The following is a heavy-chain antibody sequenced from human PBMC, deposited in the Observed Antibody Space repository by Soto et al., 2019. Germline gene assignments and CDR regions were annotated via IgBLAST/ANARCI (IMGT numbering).Heavy chain of an antibody. CDR3: ARAGHCTDGVCSALDY. J-gene: IGHJ4*02. Sequence: QVQLQESGPGLVKPSETLSLTCTVSGGSISTYYWSWIRQPPGKGLEWIGYIYYSGTASYNPSLKSRVTISLDTSKKKFSLKLSSVTAPDTAVYYCARAGHCTDGVCSALDYWGQGTPVTVSS. D-gene: IGHD2-8*01. CDR2: IYYSGTA. CDR1: GGSISTYY. V-gene: IGHV4-59*08.